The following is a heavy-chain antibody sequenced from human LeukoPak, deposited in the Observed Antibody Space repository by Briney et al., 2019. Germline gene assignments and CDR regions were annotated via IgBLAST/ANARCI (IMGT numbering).Heavy chain of an antibody. CDR3: ERALYYYDSSGYYLDY. CDR2: IYSGGST. J-gene: IGHJ4*02. V-gene: IGHV3-53*01. CDR1: GFTVSSNY. D-gene: IGHD3-22*01. Sequence: GGSLRLSCAASGFTVSSNYMSWVRQAPGKGLEWVSVIYSGGSTYYADSVKGRFTISRDNSKNTLYLQTNSLRAEDTAVYYCERALYYYDSSGYYLDYWGQGTLVTVSS.